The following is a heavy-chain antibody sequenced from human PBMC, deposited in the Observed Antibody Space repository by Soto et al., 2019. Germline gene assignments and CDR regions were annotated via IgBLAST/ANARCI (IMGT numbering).Heavy chain of an antibody. Sequence: PSETLSLTCTVSGGSISSYYWSWIRQPPGKGLEWIGYIYYSGSTNYNPSLKSRVTISVDTSKNQFSLKLSSVTAADTAVYYCARGEQQLVGLYFDYWGQGTPVTVSS. V-gene: IGHV4-59*01. D-gene: IGHD6-13*01. CDR2: IYYSGST. J-gene: IGHJ4*02. CDR3: ARGEQQLVGLYFDY. CDR1: GGSISSYY.